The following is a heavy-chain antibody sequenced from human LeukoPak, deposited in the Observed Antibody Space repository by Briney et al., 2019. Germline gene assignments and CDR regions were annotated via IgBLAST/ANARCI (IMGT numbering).Heavy chain of an antibody. CDR1: GFTFSSYG. CDR2: ISYDGSNK. J-gene: IGHJ4*02. D-gene: IGHD6-13*01. Sequence: PGRSLILSCAASGFTFSSYGMHWVRQAPGKGLEWVAVISYDGSNKYYADSVKGRFTISRDNSKNTLYLQMNSLRAEDTAVYYCAKDGALSAYSSSWFFDYWGQGTLVTVSS. CDR3: AKDGALSAYSSSWFFDY. V-gene: IGHV3-30*18.